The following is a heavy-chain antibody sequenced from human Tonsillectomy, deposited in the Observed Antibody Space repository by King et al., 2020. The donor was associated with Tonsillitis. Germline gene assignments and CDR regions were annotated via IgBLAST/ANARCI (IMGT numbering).Heavy chain of an antibody. D-gene: IGHD4-17*01. CDR2: INHSGST. Sequence: QVQLQQWGAGLLKPSETLSLTCAVYGGSFSGYYWTWIRQPPGKGLEWIGEINHSGSTNYNPSLKSRVTISVDTSKNQFSLKVTSVTAADTAVYYCARLANGDYDLEAFDIWGQGTMVTVSS. CDR3: ARLANGDYDLEAFDI. J-gene: IGHJ3*02. CDR1: GGSFSGYY. V-gene: IGHV4-34*01.